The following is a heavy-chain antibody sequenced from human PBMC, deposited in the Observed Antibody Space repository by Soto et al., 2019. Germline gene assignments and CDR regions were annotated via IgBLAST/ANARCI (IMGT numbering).Heavy chain of an antibody. V-gene: IGHV1-2*02. J-gene: IGHJ4*02. CDR3: ARDSAAAAGLSFDS. CDR2: INDNSGAT. CDR1: GYTFTDHY. Sequence: ASVKVSCKASGYTFTDHYMHWVRRAPGQGLEWMGWINDNSGATRYSQRFQGRVTLTRDTSISTAYMELSSLRSDDTAVYYCARDSAAAAGLSFDSWGQGTLVTVSS. D-gene: IGHD6-13*01.